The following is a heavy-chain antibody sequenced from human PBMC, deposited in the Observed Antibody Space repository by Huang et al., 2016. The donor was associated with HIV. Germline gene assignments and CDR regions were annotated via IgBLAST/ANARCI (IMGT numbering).Heavy chain of an antibody. V-gene: IGHV3-23*01. CDR2: ISGNGNKT. J-gene: IGHJ4*02. CDR1: GFTFNKYA. Sequence: EVKVLESGGGLVQPGGSLRLSCVASGFTFNKYAMSWVRQAPGKGLAWFSLISGNGNKTYYADSVKGRFTISRDNSKNTVYLQMNSLRAEDAALYHCTVLLDYWGQGTPVTVSS. CDR3: TVLLDY.